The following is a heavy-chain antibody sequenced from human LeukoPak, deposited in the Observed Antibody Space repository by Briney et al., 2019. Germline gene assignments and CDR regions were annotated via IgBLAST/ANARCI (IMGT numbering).Heavy chain of an antibody. V-gene: IGHV4-61*08. CDR1: GGSINSGGYY. CDR3: AREQLGRIDY. Sequence: SQTLSLTCTVSGGSINSGGYYWSWIRQPPGKGLEWIGNIYYSGSTNYNPSLKSRVTISVDASKNQFSLKLGSVTAADTAVYYCAREQLGRIDYWGQGTLVTVSS. CDR2: IYYSGST. J-gene: IGHJ4*02. D-gene: IGHD1-1*01.